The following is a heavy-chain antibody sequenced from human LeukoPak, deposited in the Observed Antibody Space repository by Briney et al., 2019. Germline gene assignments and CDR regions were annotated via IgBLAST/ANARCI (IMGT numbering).Heavy chain of an antibody. CDR2: VNHSGYT. CDR3: ARQLYGSDY. D-gene: IGHD4-17*01. J-gene: IGHJ4*02. CDR1: GVSFSTYY. V-gene: IGHV4-34*01. Sequence: SETLSLTCDVSGVSFSTYYWSWIRQSPEKGLEWIGEVNHSGYTNYNPSLKGRVTISVDTSKNQFSLKLSSVTAADTAVYYCARQLYGSDYWGQGTLVAVSS.